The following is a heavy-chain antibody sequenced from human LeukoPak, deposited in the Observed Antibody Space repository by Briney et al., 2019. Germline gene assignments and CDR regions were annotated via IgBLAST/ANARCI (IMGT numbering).Heavy chain of an antibody. CDR2: ISGYNGKK. CDR1: GYTFTSYG. D-gene: IGHD6-19*01. J-gene: IGHJ3*02. CDR3: ARDRLSSSDRGGGYAFDI. V-gene: IGHV1-18*01. Sequence: ASVKVSCKASGYTFTSYGISWVRQAPGQGLEWMGWISGYNGKKNYAQMLQGRVTMTTDTSTSTASMELRSLRSDDTAVYYCARDRLSSSDRGGGYAFDIWGQGTMVAVSS.